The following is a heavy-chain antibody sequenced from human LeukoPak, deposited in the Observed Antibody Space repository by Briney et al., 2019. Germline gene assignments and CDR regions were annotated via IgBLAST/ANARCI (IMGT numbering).Heavy chain of an antibody. J-gene: IGHJ4*02. V-gene: IGHV3-11*01. D-gene: IGHD6-13*01. Sequence: GGSLRLSCAASGFTFSDYYMSWIRQAPGKGLEWVSYISSSGSTIYYADSVKGRLTISRDNAKNSLYLQMNSLRAEDTAVYYCARDPQQQLVVPYFDYWGQGTLVTVSS. CDR3: ARDPQQQLVVPYFDY. CDR2: ISSSGSTI. CDR1: GFTFSDYY.